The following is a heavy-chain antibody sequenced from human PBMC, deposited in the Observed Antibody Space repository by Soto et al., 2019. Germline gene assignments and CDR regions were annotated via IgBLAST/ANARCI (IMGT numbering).Heavy chain of an antibody. V-gene: IGHV3-23*01. J-gene: IGHJ4*02. CDR1: GFTFSTYA. CDR3: WKLYYFDT. CDR2: INVYGAST. Sequence: EVQLLESGGGLIQPGGSLRLSCAASGFTFSTYAMTWVRQAPGKGLEWVSSINVYGASTNYADSVTGRFTMSRDDSKQMLFLQMAGVRADESAVYYCWKLYYFDTWCEGALISVSS.